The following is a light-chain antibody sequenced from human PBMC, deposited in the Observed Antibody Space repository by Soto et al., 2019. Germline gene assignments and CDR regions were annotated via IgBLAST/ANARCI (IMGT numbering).Light chain of an antibody. J-gene: IGLJ1*01. CDR3: RSYAGSSTFDV. Sequence: QSALTQPASVSGSPGQSITISCTGTSSDVGSYNLVSWYQQHPGKAPKLLIYAVRKRPAVVPDRFSGSKSGNTASLTISGLQVEDEADYYCRSYAGSSTFDVFGTGTKV. CDR1: SSDVGSYNL. V-gene: IGLV2-23*02. CDR2: AVR.